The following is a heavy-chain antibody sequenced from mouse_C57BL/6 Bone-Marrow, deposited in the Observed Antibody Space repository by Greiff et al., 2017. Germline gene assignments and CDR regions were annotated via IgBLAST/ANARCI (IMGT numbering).Heavy chain of an antibody. CDR1: GYSFTGYY. CDR2: IYPYNGVS. CDR3: ARGGSTMITNWFAY. D-gene: IGHD2-4*01. J-gene: IGHJ3*01. Sequence: VQLKESGPELVKPGASVKISCKASGYSFTGYYMHWVKQSHGNILDWIGYIYPYNGVSSYNQKFKGKATLTVDKSSSTAYMELRSLTSEDSAVYYCARGGSTMITNWFAYGGQGTLVTVSA. V-gene: IGHV1-31*01.